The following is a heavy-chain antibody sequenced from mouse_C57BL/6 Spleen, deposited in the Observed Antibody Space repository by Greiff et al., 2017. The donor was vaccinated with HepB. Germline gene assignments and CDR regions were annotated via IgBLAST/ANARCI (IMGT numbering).Heavy chain of an antibody. CDR3: ARDGYYGSSHWYFDV. Sequence: EVQLQQSGPELVKPGASVKMSCKASGYTFTDYNMHWVKQSHGKSLEWIGYINPNNGGTSYNQKFKGKATLTVNKSSSTAYMELRRLTSEDSAVYYCARDGYYGSSHWYFDVWGTGTTVTVSS. CDR2: INPNNGGT. CDR1: GYTFTDYN. V-gene: IGHV1-22*01. J-gene: IGHJ1*03. D-gene: IGHD1-1*01.